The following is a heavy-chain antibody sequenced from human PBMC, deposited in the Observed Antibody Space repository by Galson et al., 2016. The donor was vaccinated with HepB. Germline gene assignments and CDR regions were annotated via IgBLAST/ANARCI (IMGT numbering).Heavy chain of an antibody. CDR1: GFSLSDYA. J-gene: IGHJ4*02. CDR2: ISYDGVNK. CDR3: AKDLGNYRSPNFDY. D-gene: IGHD5-24*01. V-gene: IGHV3-30*18. Sequence: SLRLSCAVSGFSLSDYAMHWVRQAPGKELEWVALISYDGVNKFYVDSVKGRFAISGDKSKSTVSLQMNSLRTEDTAVYYCAKDLGNYRSPNFDYWGQGTLVTVSS.